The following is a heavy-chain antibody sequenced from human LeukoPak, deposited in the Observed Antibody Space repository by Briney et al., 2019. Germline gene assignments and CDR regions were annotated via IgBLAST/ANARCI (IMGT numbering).Heavy chain of an antibody. Sequence: PGGSLRLSCAASGFTFSSYWMSWVRQAPGKGLEWVANIKQDGSEKYYVDSVKGRFTISRDNAKNSLYLQMNSLRAEDTAVYYCASVSSPLSPGAFDIWGQGTMVTVSS. CDR1: GFTFSSYW. CDR2: IKQDGSEK. V-gene: IGHV3-7*01. D-gene: IGHD6-19*01. J-gene: IGHJ3*02. CDR3: ASVSSPLSPGAFDI.